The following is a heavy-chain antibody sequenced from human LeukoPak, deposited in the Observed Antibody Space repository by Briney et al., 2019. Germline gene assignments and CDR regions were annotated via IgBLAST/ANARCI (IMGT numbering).Heavy chain of an antibody. Sequence: PGGSLRLSCAASGFTFSSYEMNWVRQAPGKGLEWVSYISSSGSTIYYADSVKGRFTISRDNAKNSLYLQMTSLRAEDTAVYYCPLELGEGFDYWGQGTLVTVSS. J-gene: IGHJ4*02. D-gene: IGHD1-7*01. CDR3: PLELGEGFDY. CDR1: GFTFSSYE. V-gene: IGHV3-48*03. CDR2: ISSSGSTI.